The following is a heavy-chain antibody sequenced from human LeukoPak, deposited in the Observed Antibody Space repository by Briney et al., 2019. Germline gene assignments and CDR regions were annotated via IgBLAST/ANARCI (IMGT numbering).Heavy chain of an antibody. J-gene: IGHJ4*02. CDR3: AGGHATDY. CDR2: ISSSGTYT. V-gene: IGHV3-11*06. Sequence: PGGSLRLSCAASGFTFSDYYMNWIRQAPGKGLEWVSYISSSGTYTNYVDSVKGRFTISRDNSKNTLYLQMNSLRAEDTAVYYCAGGHATDYWGQGTLVTVSS. CDR1: GFTFSDYY.